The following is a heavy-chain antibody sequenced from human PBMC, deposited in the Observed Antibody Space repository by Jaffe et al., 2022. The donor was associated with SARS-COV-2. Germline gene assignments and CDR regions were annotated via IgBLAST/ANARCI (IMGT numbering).Heavy chain of an antibody. V-gene: IGHV3-9*01. J-gene: IGHJ4*01. D-gene: IGHD1-7*01. CDR3: AKAPWLELHTHYFAS. Sequence: EVQLVESGGGLVQPGRSLRLSCTASGFSFDDYAMHWVRQAPGKGLEWVSGITWHSGAVGYADSVRGRFTISRDNAKNSLYLQMNSLRAEDTAFYYCAKAPWLELHTHYFASWGHGTLVTVSS. CDR1: GFSFDDYA. CDR2: ITWHSGAV.